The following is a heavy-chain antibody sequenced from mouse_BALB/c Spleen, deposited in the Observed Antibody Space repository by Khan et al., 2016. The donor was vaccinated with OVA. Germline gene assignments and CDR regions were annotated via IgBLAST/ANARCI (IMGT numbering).Heavy chain of an antibody. CDR1: GYTSSTYW. V-gene: IGHV1-7*01. CDR3: TRDRIDY. Sequence: QVQLQQPGAALAKPGASVKMSCKASGYTSSTYWMHWVKQRPGQGLEWIGYINPTSGYTDYNEKFKDKATLSADKSSSTAYMQLSRLTSEDSAVYYCTRDRIDYWGQGTTLTVSS. J-gene: IGHJ2*01. CDR2: INPTSGYT.